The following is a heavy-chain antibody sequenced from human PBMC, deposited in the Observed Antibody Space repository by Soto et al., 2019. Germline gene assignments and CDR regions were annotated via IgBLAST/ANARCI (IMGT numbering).Heavy chain of an antibody. Sequence: GGSLRLSCAASGFTFSSYSMNWVRQAPGKGLEWVSSISSSSSYIYYADSVKGRFTISRDNAKNSLYLQMNSLRAEDTAVYYCARDEYSYGYPTGYFDYWGQGTLVTVSS. D-gene: IGHD5-18*01. CDR2: ISSSSSYI. J-gene: IGHJ4*02. V-gene: IGHV3-21*01. CDR3: ARDEYSYGYPTGYFDY. CDR1: GFTFSSYS.